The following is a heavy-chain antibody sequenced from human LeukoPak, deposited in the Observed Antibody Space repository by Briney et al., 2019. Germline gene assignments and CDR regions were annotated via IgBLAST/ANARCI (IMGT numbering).Heavy chain of an antibody. D-gene: IGHD6-13*01. CDR1: GFTFSSYA. CDR3: ARAVAAAAVYYFDY. J-gene: IGHJ4*02. Sequence: GGSLRLSCAASGFTFSSYAMSWARQAPGKGLEWVSAISGSGGSTYYADSVKGRFTISRDNSKNTLYLQMNSLRAEDTAVYYCARAVAAAAVYYFDYWGQGTLVTVSS. V-gene: IGHV3-23*01. CDR2: ISGSGGST.